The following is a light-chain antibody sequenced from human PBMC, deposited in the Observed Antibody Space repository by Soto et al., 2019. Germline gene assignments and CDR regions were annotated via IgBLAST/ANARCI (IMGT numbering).Light chain of an antibody. CDR3: QQSYKTPRT. J-gene: IGKJ1*01. Sequence: IQVTYFPSSLCESVGASVAISCRASQSISSYLNWYQQKPGKAPKLLIYAASRMQSGVPSRFSGSGSGTDFTLTISSLQPEDFAIYYCQQSYKTPRTFGQGTKVDIK. CDR2: AAS. CDR1: QSISSY. V-gene: IGKV1-39*01.